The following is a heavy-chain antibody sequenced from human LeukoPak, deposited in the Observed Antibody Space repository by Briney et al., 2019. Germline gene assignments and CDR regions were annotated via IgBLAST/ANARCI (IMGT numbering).Heavy chain of an antibody. V-gene: IGHV4-59*01. CDR3: ARGPFLYQPPNWFDP. D-gene: IGHD2-2*01. Sequence: PSETLSLTCTVSGGSISSYYWSWLRQPPGKGLEWIGYIYYSGSTNYNPSLKSRVTISVDTSKNQFSLKLSSVTAADTAVYYCARGPFLYQPPNWFDPWGQGTLVTVSS. CDR2: IYYSGST. CDR1: GGSISSYY. J-gene: IGHJ5*02.